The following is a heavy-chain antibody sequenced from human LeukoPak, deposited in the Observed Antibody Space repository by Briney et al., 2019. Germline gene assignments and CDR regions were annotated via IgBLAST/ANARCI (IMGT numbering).Heavy chain of an antibody. CDR3: ARHSGGSGSYAFDI. Sequence: GASVKVSCKASGYTFTSYDINWVRQATGQGLEWMGWMNPNSGNTGYAQKFQGRVTMTRNTSISTAYMELSSLRSEDTAVYYCARHSGGSGSYAFDIWGQGTMVTVSS. CDR2: MNPNSGNT. V-gene: IGHV1-8*01. CDR1: GYTFTSYD. J-gene: IGHJ3*02. D-gene: IGHD3-10*01.